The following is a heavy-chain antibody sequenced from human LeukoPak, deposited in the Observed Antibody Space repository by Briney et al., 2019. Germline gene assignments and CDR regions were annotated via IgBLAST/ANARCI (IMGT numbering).Heavy chain of an antibody. CDR1: GFTFSSYA. D-gene: IGHD7-27*01. J-gene: IGHJ6*02. V-gene: IGHV3-23*01. Sequence: GGSLRLSCAASGFTFSSYAMSWVRQAPGKGLEWVSAISGSGGSTYYADSVRGRFTISRDNSKNTLYLQMNSLRAEDTAVYYCAKASNWGNYYYYGMDVWGRGTTVTVSS. CDR2: ISGSGGST. CDR3: AKASNWGNYYYYGMDV.